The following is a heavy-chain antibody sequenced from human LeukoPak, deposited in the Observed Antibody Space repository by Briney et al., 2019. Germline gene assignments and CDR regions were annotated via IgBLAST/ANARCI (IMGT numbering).Heavy chain of an antibody. CDR1: GLSLSTSGVG. J-gene: IGHJ3*02. V-gene: IGHV2-5*01. CDR3: AHKRVDFYDSSGYYEAFDI. D-gene: IGHD3-22*01. Sequence: KGSGPTLVNPTQTLTLTCTFSGLSLSTSGVGVGWIRQPPGKALEWLALIYWNDDKRYSPSLKSRLTITKDTSKNQVVLTMTNMDPVDTATYYCAHKRVDFYDSSGYYEAFDIWGQGTMVTVSS. CDR2: IYWNDDK.